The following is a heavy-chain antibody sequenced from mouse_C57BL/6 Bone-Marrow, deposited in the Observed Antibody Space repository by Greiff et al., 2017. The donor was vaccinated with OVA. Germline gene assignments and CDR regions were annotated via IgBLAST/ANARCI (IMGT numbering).Heavy chain of an antibody. CDR2: IYPGSGST. CDR3: AKGYDYDYWYFDV. CDR1: GYTFTSYW. V-gene: IGHV1-55*01. D-gene: IGHD2-4*01. Sequence: QVQLQQPGAELVKPGASVKMSCKASGYTFTSYWITWVKQRPGQGLEWIGDIYPGSGSTNYNEKFKSKATLTVATSSSTAYMQLSSLTSEDSAVYYCAKGYDYDYWYFDVWGTGTTVTVSS. J-gene: IGHJ1*03.